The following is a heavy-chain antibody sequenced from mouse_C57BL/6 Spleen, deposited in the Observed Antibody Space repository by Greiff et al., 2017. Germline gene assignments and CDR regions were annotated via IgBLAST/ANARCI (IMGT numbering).Heavy chain of an antibody. CDR3: ARGLYDYDFAY. CDR1: GYTFTDYY. CDR2: INPNNGGT. J-gene: IGHJ3*01. V-gene: IGHV1-26*01. D-gene: IGHD2-4*01. Sequence: EVQLQQSGPELVKPGASVKISCKASGYTFTDYYMTWVKQSHGKSLEWIGAINPNNGGTSYTQKFKGQATLTVDKSSSTAYMELRSLTSEDSAVYYCARGLYDYDFAYGGQGTLVTGS.